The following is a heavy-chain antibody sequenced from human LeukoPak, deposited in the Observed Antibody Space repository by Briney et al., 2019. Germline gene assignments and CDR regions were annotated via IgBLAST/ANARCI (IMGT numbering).Heavy chain of an antibody. CDR1: GGSFSGYY. CDR3: ARRRGRSDIVVVPAAIPHWFDP. D-gene: IGHD2-2*02. V-gene: IGHV4-34*01. Sequence: PSETLSLTCAVYGGSFSGYYWSWIRQPPGKGLEWIGEINHRGSTNYNRSLKSRVTISGDKSKNQFSLKLSSVTAADTAVYYCARRRGRSDIVVVPAAIPHWFDPWGQGTLVTVSS. J-gene: IGHJ5*02. CDR2: INHRGST.